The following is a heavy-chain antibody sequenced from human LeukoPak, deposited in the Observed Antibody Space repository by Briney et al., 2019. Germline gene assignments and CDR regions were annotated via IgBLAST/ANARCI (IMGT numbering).Heavy chain of an antibody. CDR1: GGSFSDYY. V-gene: IGHV4-34*01. CDR3: ARAVVTYYYYYMDV. CDR2: INHSGST. Sequence: SETLSLTCAVYGGSFSDYYWSWIRQPPGKGLEWIGEINHSGSTNYNPSLKSRVTILVDTSKNQFSLKLSSVTAADTAVYYCARAVVTYYYYYMDVWGKGTTVTISS. D-gene: IGHD4-23*01. J-gene: IGHJ6*03.